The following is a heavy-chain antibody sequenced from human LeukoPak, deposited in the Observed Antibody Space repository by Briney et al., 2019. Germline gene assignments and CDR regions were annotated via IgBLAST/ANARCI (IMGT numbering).Heavy chain of an antibody. J-gene: IGHJ3*02. Sequence: ASVKVSCKASGYTFTGHYLHWVRQVPGLGLEWMGWINPKSGGTKYGHKFQGRVTMTGDMSISTVYVELSSLTSDDTAVYYCAGRYDFWSGYYMVLGDSFDIWGQGTMVIVSS. CDR3: AGRYDFWSGYYMVLGDSFDI. V-gene: IGHV1-2*07. CDR1: GYTFTGHY. D-gene: IGHD3-3*01. CDR2: INPKSGGT.